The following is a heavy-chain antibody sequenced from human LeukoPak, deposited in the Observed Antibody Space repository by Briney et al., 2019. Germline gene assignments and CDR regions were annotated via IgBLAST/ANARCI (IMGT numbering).Heavy chain of an antibody. V-gene: IGHV3-64*01. D-gene: IGHD6-19*01. CDR2: ISSNGDST. Sequence: PGRSLRLSCAASGFTFSTYAMHWVRQAPGKGLEYVSAISSNGDSTYYANSVKGRFTISRDNSKNTLYLQMGSLRVEDMAVYYCARSSLVAGANWFDPWGQGILVIVSS. CDR1: GFTFSTYA. J-gene: IGHJ5*02. CDR3: ARSSLVAGANWFDP.